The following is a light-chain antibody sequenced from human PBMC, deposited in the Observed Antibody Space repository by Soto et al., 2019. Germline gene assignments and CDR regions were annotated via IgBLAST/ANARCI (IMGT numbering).Light chain of an antibody. J-gene: IGLJ2*01. CDR3: QSADSSGTHVV. V-gene: IGLV3-25*03. CDR1: ALPKQY. CDR2: KDS. Sequence: SYELTQPPSVSVSPGQTARITCSGDALPKQYAYWYQQKPGQAPVLVIYKDSERPSGIPERFSGSGSGTTVTLTISGVQAEDEADYYCQSADSSGTHVVFGGGTKLTVL.